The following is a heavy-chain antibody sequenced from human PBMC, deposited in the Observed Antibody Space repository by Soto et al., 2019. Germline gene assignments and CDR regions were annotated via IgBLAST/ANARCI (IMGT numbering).Heavy chain of an antibody. CDR3: SILPGVDGGIGGRYIDL. CDR2: IRSKDNRYAT. CDR1: GFDFSDSA. Sequence: EVRLVESGGGLVQPGGSLKLSCAASGFDFSDSAMHWVRQAPGKGLEWVGRIRSKDNRYATAYAASMTGRFTISRDDSKNTAYLRLNSLKTEDTAVYYCSILPGVDGGIGGRYIDLWGRGTLVIVSS. D-gene: IGHD1-26*01. V-gene: IGHV3-73*02. J-gene: IGHJ2*01.